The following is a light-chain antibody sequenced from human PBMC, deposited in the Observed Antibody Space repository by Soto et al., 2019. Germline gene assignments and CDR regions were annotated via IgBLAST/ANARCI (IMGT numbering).Light chain of an antibody. CDR1: QSFSSW. CDR2: KAS. J-gene: IGKJ1*01. V-gene: IGKV1-5*03. Sequence: DIQMTQSPSTVSASVGDRVTITCRASQSFSSWLAWYQQKPGKAPKLLIYKASNLESGVPSRFSGSESGTEFTLTISSLQPDDFATYYCQQYNSYPLTFGQGTKVEIK. CDR3: QQYNSYPLT.